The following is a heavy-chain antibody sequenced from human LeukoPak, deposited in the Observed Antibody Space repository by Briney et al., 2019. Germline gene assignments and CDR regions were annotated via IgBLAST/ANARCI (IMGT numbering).Heavy chain of an antibody. CDR1: GGSISSYS. D-gene: IGHD4-17*01. Sequence: SETLSLTCSVSGGSISSYSWSWIRQPAGEGLEWIGRIYYSGSTYYNPSLKSRVTISVDTSKNQFSLKLSSVTAADTAVYYCARHWPNYGDYDSPTPTWFDPWGQGTLVTVSS. CDR2: IYYSGST. CDR3: ARHWPNYGDYDSPTPTWFDP. V-gene: IGHV4-59*05. J-gene: IGHJ5*02.